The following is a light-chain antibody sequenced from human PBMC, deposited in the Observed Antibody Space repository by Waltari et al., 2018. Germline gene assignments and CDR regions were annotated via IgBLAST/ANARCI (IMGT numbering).Light chain of an antibody. J-gene: IGKJ1*01. V-gene: IGKV3-20*01. CDR1: QTVGSSS. Sequence: ELVLTQSPGTASLSPGERVTLSCRARQTVGSSSLAWYQQKPGQAPRLVIYRASRRATGIPDRFSGSGSGTDFSLTISRLEPEDFAVYYCQQHGTLPATFGQGTKVEIK. CDR2: RAS. CDR3: QQHGTLPAT.